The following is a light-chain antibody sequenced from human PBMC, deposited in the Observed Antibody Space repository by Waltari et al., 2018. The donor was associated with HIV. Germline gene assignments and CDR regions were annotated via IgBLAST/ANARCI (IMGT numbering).Light chain of an antibody. J-gene: IGKJ2*01. CDR2: GAS. CDR3: QQYNNWPPGMYT. Sequence: EIVMTQSPATLSVSPGERATLSCRASQSISSDLAWYQQKPVQAPRLLIYGASTRATGIPAKFTGSGSGTEFTLTIRSLQSEDFAIYYCQQYNNWPPGMYTFGQGTKLEMK. V-gene: IGKV3-15*01. CDR1: QSISSD.